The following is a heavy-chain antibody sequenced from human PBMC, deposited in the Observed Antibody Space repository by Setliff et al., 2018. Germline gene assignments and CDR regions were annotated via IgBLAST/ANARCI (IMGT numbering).Heavy chain of an antibody. Sequence: SETLSLTCTVSGGPISSYFWSWIRQPPGKGLEGIGYLSHLGHTSYNPSLKSRVTISSDTSKNQFSLQMTSLTAADKAVYYRARGRWLYVGDSHYFDNWGQGTLVTVSS. CDR2: LSHLGHT. CDR1: GGPISSYF. V-gene: IGHV4-59*08. D-gene: IGHD4-17*01. CDR3: ARGRWLYVGDSHYFDN. J-gene: IGHJ4*02.